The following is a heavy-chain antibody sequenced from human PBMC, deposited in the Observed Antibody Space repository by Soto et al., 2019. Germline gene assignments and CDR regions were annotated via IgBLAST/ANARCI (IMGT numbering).Heavy chain of an antibody. CDR2: MNPYNGNA. J-gene: IGHJ4*02. V-gene: IGHV1-8*01. CDR3: ARRKERSGPHYFDS. D-gene: IGHD6-25*01. Sequence: ASVKVSCKASGYTFITYDIHWVRQATGQGLEWMGWMNPYNGNAGYAQKFQGRVTMTRNTSISTAYMELSSLRSEDTAVYFCARRKERSGPHYFDSWGQGTLVTVSS. CDR1: GYTFITYD.